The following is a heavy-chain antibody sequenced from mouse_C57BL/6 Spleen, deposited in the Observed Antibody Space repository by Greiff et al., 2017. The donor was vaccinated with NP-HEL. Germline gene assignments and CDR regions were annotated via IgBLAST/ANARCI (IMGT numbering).Heavy chain of an antibody. D-gene: IGHD1-1*01. J-gene: IGHJ4*01. CDR3: ATIYYYGNSHYAMDY. V-gene: IGHV5-17*01. CDR2: ISSGSSTI. Sequence: EVKLVESGGGLVKPGGSLKLSCAASGFTFSDYGMHWVRQAPEKGLEWVAYISSGSSTIYYADTVKGRFTISRDNAKNTLFLQMTSLRSEDTAMYYCATIYYYGNSHYAMDYWGQGTSVTVSS. CDR1: GFTFSDYG.